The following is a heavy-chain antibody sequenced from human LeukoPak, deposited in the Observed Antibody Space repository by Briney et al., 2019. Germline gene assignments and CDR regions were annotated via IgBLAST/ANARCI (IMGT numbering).Heavy chain of an antibody. CDR2: IIPILGIA. CDR3: AKAGMMDGDSSYFDY. Sequence: GASVKVSCKASGGTFSSYTISWVRQAPGQGLEWMGRIIPILGIANYAQKFQGRVTITADKSTSTAYMELSSLRSEDTAVYYCAKAGMMDGDSSYFDYWGQGTLVTVSS. D-gene: IGHD2-21*02. CDR1: GGTFSSYT. V-gene: IGHV1-69*02. J-gene: IGHJ4*02.